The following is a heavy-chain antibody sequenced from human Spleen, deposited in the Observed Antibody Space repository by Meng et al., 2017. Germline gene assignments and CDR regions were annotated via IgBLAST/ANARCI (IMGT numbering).Heavy chain of an antibody. D-gene: IGHD3-10*01. J-gene: IGHJ5*02. CDR2: ISTYNGNT. Sequence: ASVKVSCKASGYSFIGYNMHWVRQAPGQGPEWMGWISTYNGNTNYAQKLQGRVTMTTDTSTSTAYMELRSLRSDDTAVYYCARDRITMVRGVRIWFDPWGQGTLVTVSS. CDR3: ARDRITMVRGVRIWFDP. CDR1: GYSFIGYN. V-gene: IGHV1-18*01.